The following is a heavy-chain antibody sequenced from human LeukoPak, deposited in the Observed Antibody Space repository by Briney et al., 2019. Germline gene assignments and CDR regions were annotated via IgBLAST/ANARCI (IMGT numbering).Heavy chain of an antibody. D-gene: IGHD2-2*01. CDR2: ISYDGSNK. Sequence: GRSLRLSCAASGFTFSSYGMHWVRQAPGKGLEWVAVISYDGSNKYYADSVKGRFTISRDNSENTLYLQMNSLRAEDTAVYYCAKDARRYCSSTSCRTGYFDYWGQGTLVTVSS. J-gene: IGHJ4*02. CDR1: GFTFSSYG. V-gene: IGHV3-30*18. CDR3: AKDARRYCSSTSCRTGYFDY.